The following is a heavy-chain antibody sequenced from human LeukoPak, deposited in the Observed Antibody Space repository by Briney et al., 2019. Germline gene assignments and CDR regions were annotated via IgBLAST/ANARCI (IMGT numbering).Heavy chain of an antibody. D-gene: IGHD5-18*01. CDR3: AKVWRYSYGYLDY. Sequence: PGGSLRLSCAASGYTFSSYAMSWVRQAPGKGLEWVSAISGSGGSTYYADSVKGRFTISRDNSKNTLYLQMNSLRAEDTAVYYCAKVWRYSYGYLDYWGQGTLVTVSS. CDR1: GYTFSSYA. J-gene: IGHJ4*02. CDR2: ISGSGGST. V-gene: IGHV3-23*01.